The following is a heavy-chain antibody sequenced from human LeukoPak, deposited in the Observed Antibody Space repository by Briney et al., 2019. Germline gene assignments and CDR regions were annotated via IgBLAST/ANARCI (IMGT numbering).Heavy chain of an antibody. CDR1: GFTFSSYW. CDR3: ARGGGLDV. D-gene: IGHD3-16*01. Sequence: GGSLRLSCAASGFTFSSYWMNWARQAPGKGLEWVASINHNGNVYYYVDSVKGRFTISRDNAKNSLYLQMSNLRAEDTAVYFCARGGGLDVWGQGATVTVSS. V-gene: IGHV3-7*03. CDR2: INHNGNVY. J-gene: IGHJ6*02.